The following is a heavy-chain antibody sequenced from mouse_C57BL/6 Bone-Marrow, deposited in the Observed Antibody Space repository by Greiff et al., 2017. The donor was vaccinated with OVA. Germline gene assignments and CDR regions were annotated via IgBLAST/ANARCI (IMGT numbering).Heavy chain of an antibody. CDR1: GYTFTSYW. V-gene: IGHV1-7*01. Sequence: VQLQQSGAELAKPGASVKLSCKASGYTFTSYWMHWVKQRPGQGLEWIGYINPSSGYTKYNQKFKDKATLTADKSSRTAYMQLSSLTYEDSAVYCCARSFTTVVARGFAYWGQGTLVTVSA. CDR3: ARSFTTVVARGFAY. J-gene: IGHJ3*01. CDR2: INPSSGYT. D-gene: IGHD1-1*01.